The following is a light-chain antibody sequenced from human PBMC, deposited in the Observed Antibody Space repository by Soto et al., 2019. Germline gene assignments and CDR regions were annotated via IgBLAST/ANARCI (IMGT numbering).Light chain of an antibody. Sequence: MTQSRSTLSLSPGATATLSCRASQSVISNLAWFQHKPGQTPRLLIYDTSTRATGVPTRFSGSRSGAEFTLTINRLQSEDFAVYYCQPYNNWPLTFGGGTKVDI. J-gene: IGKJ4*01. V-gene: IGKV3-15*01. CDR2: DTS. CDR1: QSVISN. CDR3: QPYNNWPLT.